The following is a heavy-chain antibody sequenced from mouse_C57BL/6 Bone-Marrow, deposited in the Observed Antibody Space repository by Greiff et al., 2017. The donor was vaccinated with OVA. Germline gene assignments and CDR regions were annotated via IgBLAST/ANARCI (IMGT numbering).Heavy chain of an antibody. V-gene: IGHV5-17*01. Sequence: EVQLMESGGGLVKPGGSLKLSCAASGFTFSDYGMHWVRQAPEKGLEWVAYISSGSSTIYYADTVKGRFTISRDNAKNTLFLQMTSLRSEDTAMYYCARPSYYYGSSLSYWGQGTLVTVSA. J-gene: IGHJ3*01. CDR1: GFTFSDYG. CDR3: ARPSYYYGSSLSY. CDR2: ISSGSSTI. D-gene: IGHD1-1*01.